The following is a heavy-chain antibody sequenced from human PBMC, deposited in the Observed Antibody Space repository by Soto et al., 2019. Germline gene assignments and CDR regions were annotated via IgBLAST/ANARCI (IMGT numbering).Heavy chain of an antibody. J-gene: IGHJ5*02. CDR2: IKEDGTEQ. CDR1: GFSFSGYW. Sequence: EIQLMQSGGGLARPGGSLRLSCAASGFSFSGYWRSWVRQAPGKGPEWVANIKEDGTEQHYVDSVKGRFTISRDNSENSLFLQMNNLRAEDSAIYYCAITTSTVSYWFDPWGPGTQVTVSS. D-gene: IGHD4-4*01. V-gene: IGHV3-7*03. CDR3: AITTSTVSYWFDP.